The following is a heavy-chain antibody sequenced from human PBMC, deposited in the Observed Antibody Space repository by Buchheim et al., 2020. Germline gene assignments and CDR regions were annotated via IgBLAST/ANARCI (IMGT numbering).Heavy chain of an antibody. V-gene: IGHV3-30*02. J-gene: IGHJ4*02. D-gene: IGHD5-18*01. CDR3: AKEGYSYGSYGGATY. CDR1: GFTFSSYG. Sequence: QVQLVESGGGVVQPGRSLRLSCAASGFTFSSYGMHWVRQAPGKGLEWVAFIRYDGSNKYYADSVKGRFTISRDNYKNTLYLQMNSLRAEDTAVYYCAKEGYSYGSYGGATYWGQGTL. CDR2: IRYDGSNK.